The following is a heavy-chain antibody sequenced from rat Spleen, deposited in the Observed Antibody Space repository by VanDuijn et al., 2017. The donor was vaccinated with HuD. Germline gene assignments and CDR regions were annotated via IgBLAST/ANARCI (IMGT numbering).Heavy chain of an antibody. CDR3: ARCGTTVPTDY. J-gene: IGHJ2*01. Sequence: QVQLKESGPGLVQPSQTLSLTCTVSGFSLTSYHVSWVRQPPGKSLVWMGTIWAGGGTNYNSAVQSRLSISRDSSKSQVLLKMNNLQTEDTAMYFCARCGTTVPTDYWGQGVMVTVSS. D-gene: IGHD1-1*01. CDR2: IWAGGGT. V-gene: IGHV2-16*01. CDR1: GFSLTSYH.